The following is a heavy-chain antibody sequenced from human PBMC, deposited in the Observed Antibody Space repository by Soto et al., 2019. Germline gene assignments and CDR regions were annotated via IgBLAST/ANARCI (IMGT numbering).Heavy chain of an antibody. J-gene: IGHJ6*02. Sequence: GGSLRLSCAASGFTFRSYGMHWVRHAPGKRLEWVAVISNDGSNKYYADSVKVRFTISRDNSKNTLYLQMNSLRAEDTAVYYCARESGIAVADDYYYYGMDVWGQGTTVTVSS. CDR2: ISNDGSNK. V-gene: IGHV3-30*03. D-gene: IGHD6-19*01. CDR1: GFTFRSYG. CDR3: ARESGIAVADDYYYYGMDV.